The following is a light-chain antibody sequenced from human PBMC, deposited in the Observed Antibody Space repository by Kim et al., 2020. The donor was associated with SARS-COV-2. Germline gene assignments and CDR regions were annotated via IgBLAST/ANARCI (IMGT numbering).Light chain of an antibody. V-gene: IGLV1-51*01. CDR3: GTWDCSLSAGV. CDR2: DRN. J-gene: IGLJ3*02. CDR1: TSTLGSNY. Sequence: GPQVPLSCSRSTSTLGSNYVPLYQQLPGKAPPLLISDRNQRPSGFPVRFSASKSGPSATLGFTGLQTGDEAVYYCGTWDCSLSAGVFGGGTQLTVL.